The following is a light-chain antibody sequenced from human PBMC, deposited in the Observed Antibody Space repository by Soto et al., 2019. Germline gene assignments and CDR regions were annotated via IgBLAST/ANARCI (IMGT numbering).Light chain of an antibody. J-gene: IGKJ5*01. Sequence: EIVMTQSPATLSVSPGERATLSRRASQSVSSKLAWYKQKPGQAPRLLSYGASTRATGLPARFSGSGSGTEFTLTISSLKSEDFAVYYCHHYSYWPITFGQGTRLEIK. V-gene: IGKV3-15*01. CDR2: GAS. CDR1: QSVSSK. CDR3: HHYSYWPIT.